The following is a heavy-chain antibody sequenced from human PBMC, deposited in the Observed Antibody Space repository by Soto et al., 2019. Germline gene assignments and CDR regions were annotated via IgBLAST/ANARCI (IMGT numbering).Heavy chain of an antibody. CDR1: GFTVSSSY. V-gene: IGHV3-66*01. D-gene: IGHD6-13*01. CDR2: IYSGGST. CDR3: ARECSSSPPMDV. J-gene: IGHJ6*02. Sequence: GGSLRLSCAASGFTVSSSYMSWVRQAPGKGLEWVSVIYSGGSTYYADSVRGRFTISRDNSKNTLYLQMNSLRAEDTAVYYCARECSSSPPMDVWGQGTTVTVSS.